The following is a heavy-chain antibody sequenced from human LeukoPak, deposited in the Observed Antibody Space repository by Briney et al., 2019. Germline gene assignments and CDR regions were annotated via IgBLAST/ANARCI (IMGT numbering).Heavy chain of an antibody. CDR2: IYYSGST. V-gene: IGHV4-39*01. D-gene: IGHD2-2*01. Sequence: PSETLSLTCTVSGGSISSGSYYWSWIRQPAGKGLEWIGRIYYSGSTYYNPSLKSRVTISVDTSKNQFSLKLSSVTAADTAVYYCARHGTSTLGVDFWGQGTLVTVSS. J-gene: IGHJ4*02. CDR3: ARHGTSTLGVDF. CDR1: GGSISSGSYY.